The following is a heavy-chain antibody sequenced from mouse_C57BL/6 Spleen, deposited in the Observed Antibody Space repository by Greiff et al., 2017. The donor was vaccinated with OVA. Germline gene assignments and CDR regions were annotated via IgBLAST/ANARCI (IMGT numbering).Heavy chain of an antibody. D-gene: IGHD2-1*01. CDR1: GFTFSDYG. CDR2: ISSGSSTI. J-gene: IGHJ1*03. CDR3: AGYGNYDWYFDV. Sequence: EVKVVESGGGLVKPGGSLKLSCAASGFTFSDYGMHWVRQAPEKGLEWVAYISSGSSTIYYADTVKGRFTISRDNAKNTLFLQMTSLRSEDTAMYYCAGYGNYDWYFDVWGTGTTVTVSS. V-gene: IGHV5-17*01.